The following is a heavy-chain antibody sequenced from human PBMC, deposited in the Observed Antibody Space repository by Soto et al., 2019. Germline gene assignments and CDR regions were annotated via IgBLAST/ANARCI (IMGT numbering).Heavy chain of an antibody. CDR1: GYTFTTYG. V-gene: IGHV1-18*01. D-gene: IGHD2-8*02. J-gene: IGHJ6*02. CDR3: ARGYSYGWDGMDV. Sequence: HLVQSGAEVKKPGASVKVSCKASGYTFTTYGISWVRQAPGQGLECMGWISGYDGNTKYAQKFQGRVTMTTDTSTSTGYMELRSLTSDDTAVYYCARGYSYGWDGMDVWGQGTTVTVSS. CDR2: ISGYDGNT.